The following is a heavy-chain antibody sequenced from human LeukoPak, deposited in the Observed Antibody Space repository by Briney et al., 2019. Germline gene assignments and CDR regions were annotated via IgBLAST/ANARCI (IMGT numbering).Heavy chain of an antibody. Sequence: PGGSLRLSCAASGFTFSSYSMNWVRQAPAKGLEWVSSISSSSSYIYYADSVKGRFTISRDNAKNSLYLQMNSLRAEDTAVYYCARGIAAAYYFDYWGQGTLVTVSS. CDR3: ARGIAAAYYFDY. D-gene: IGHD6-13*01. V-gene: IGHV3-21*01. CDR2: ISSSSSYI. J-gene: IGHJ4*02. CDR1: GFTFSSYS.